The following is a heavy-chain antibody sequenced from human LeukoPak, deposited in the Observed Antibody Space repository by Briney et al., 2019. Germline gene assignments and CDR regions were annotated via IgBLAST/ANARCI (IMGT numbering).Heavy chain of an antibody. J-gene: IGHJ4*02. CDR2: IIPILGIA. CDR1: GGTFSSYT. CDR3: ARDSSPEGFDY. D-gene: IGHD6-13*01. V-gene: IGHV1-69*04. Sequence: GASVKVSGKASGGTFSSYTISWVRQAPGQGLEWMGRIIPILGIANYAQKFQGRVTITADKSTSTAYMELSSLRSEDTAVYYCARDSSPEGFDYWGQGTLVTVSS.